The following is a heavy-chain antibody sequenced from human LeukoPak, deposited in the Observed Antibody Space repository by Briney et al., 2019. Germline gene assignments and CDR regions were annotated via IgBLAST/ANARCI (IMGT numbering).Heavy chain of an antibody. CDR2: NYHSGST. V-gene: IGHV4-38-2*02. CDR3: ARAPEYDFWSGYQYYFDY. CDR1: GYSISSGYY. D-gene: IGHD3-3*01. Sequence: SETLSLTCTVSGYSISSGYYWGWIRQPPGKGLEWIGSNYHSGSTYYNPSLKSRVTISVDTSKNQFSLKLSSVTAADTAVYYCARAPEYDFWSGYQYYFDYWGQGTLVTVSS. J-gene: IGHJ4*02.